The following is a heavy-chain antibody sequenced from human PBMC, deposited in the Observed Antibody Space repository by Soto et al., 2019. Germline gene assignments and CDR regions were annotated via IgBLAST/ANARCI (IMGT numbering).Heavy chain of an antibody. D-gene: IGHD4-17*01. CDR1: GGSISSYY. J-gene: IGHJ4*02. Sequence: QVQLQESGPGLVKPSETLSLTCTVSGGSISSYYWSWIRQPPGKGLEWIGYIYYSGGTNYNPSLKSRVTISVATSKNQFALKLSSVTAADTAVYYCARRYGDYFDFWGQGTLVTVSS. CDR2: IYYSGGT. V-gene: IGHV4-59*08. CDR3: ARRYGDYFDF.